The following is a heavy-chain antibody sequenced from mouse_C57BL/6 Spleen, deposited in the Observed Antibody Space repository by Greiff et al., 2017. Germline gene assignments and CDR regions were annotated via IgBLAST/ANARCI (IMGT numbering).Heavy chain of an antibody. Sequence: QVQLQQPGAELVRPGTSVKLSCKASGYTFTSYWMHWVKQRPGQGLEWIGVIDPSDSYTNYNQKFKGKATLTVDTSPSTAYMQLSSLTSEDSAVYYCARRDLLLRPFDYWGQGTTLTVSS. CDR3: ARRDLLLRPFDY. CDR2: IDPSDSYT. J-gene: IGHJ2*01. D-gene: IGHD1-1*01. V-gene: IGHV1-59*01. CDR1: GYTFTSYW.